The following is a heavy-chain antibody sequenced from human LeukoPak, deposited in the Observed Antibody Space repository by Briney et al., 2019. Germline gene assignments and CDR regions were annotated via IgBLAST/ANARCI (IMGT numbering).Heavy chain of an antibody. CDR2: INPNSGGT. CDR3: ARSGWFGELSPNWFDP. D-gene: IGHD3-10*01. CDR1: GYTFTGYY. Sequence: ASVKVSCKASGYTFTGYYMHWVRQAPGQGLEWMGWINPNSGGTNYAQKFQGRVTMTRDTSISTAYMELSRLRSDDTAVYYCARSGWFGELSPNWFDPWGQGTLVTVSS. V-gene: IGHV1-2*02. J-gene: IGHJ5*02.